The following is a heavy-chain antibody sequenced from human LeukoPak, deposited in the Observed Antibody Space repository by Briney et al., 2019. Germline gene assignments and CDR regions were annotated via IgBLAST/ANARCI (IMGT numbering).Heavy chain of an antibody. D-gene: IGHD3-10*01. CDR2: TYYRSKWFN. CDR1: GDSVAGNSVT. J-gene: IGHJ3*02. Sequence: PSQTLSLTCDISGDSVAGNSVTWNWIRQSPSRGLEWLGRTYYRSKWFNDYAVSVKSRITINPDTSKNQFSLQLNSVTPEDTAVYYCARGVFPAFDIWGQGTMVTVSS. CDR3: ARGVFPAFDI. V-gene: IGHV6-1*01.